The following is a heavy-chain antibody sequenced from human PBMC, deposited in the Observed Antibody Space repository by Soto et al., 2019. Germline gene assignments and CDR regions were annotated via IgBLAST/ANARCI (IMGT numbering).Heavy chain of an antibody. CDR2: IKSKTDGGTT. V-gene: IGHV3-15*07. J-gene: IGHJ6*02. CDR1: GFTFSNAW. CDR3: TTGLTPYYYGSGSYFVYYYGMDV. D-gene: IGHD3-10*01. Sequence: GGSLRLSCAASGFTFSNAWMIWVRQAPGKRLEWVGRIKSKTDGGTTDYAAPVKGRFTISRDDSKKTLYLQMNSLKTEDTVVYYCTTGLTPYYYGSGSYFVYYYGMDVWGQGTTVTVSS.